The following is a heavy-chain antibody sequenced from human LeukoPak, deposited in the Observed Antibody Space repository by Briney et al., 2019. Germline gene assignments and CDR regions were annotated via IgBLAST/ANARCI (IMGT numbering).Heavy chain of an antibody. Sequence: ASVKVSCKASGGTFSSYAISWVRQAPGQGLEWMGIINPSGDDTNYAQRFQGRVTMTRDTSTNTVYMELSNLRSEDTAVYYCARDRGGGRYYYGMDVWGQGTTVTVSS. D-gene: IGHD2-15*01. J-gene: IGHJ6*02. CDR1: GGTFSSYA. CDR2: INPSGDDT. CDR3: ARDRGGGRYYYGMDV. V-gene: IGHV1-46*01.